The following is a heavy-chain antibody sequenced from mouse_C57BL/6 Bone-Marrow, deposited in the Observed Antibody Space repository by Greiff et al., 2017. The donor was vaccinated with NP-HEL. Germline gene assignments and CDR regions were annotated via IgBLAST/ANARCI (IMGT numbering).Heavy chain of an antibody. CDR3: ARHEDRYGYFDV. V-gene: IGHV1-62-2*01. Sequence: VQLKESGAELVKPGASVKLSCKASGYTFTEYTIHWVKQRSGQGLEWIGWFYTGSGSIKYNEKFTDTATLTADHSSSTVYMELSRLTSEVSAVYFCARHEDRYGYFDVWGTGTTVTVSS. CDR2: FYTGSGSI. CDR1: GYTFTEYT. J-gene: IGHJ1*03.